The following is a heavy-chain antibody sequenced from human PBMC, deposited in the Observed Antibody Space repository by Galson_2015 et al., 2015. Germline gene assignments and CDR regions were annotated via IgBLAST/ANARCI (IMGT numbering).Heavy chain of an antibody. Sequence: SLRLSCAASGFIFSSNAMTWVRQAPGKGLKWVASISASGGTTYSAGSVKGRFTISRDNSKSTVYLQMNSLRVEDTAVYYCAKGGMGVRFDYWGQGTLVTASS. CDR3: AKGGMGVRFDY. D-gene: IGHD3-10*01. CDR2: ISASGGTT. CDR1: GFIFSSNA. J-gene: IGHJ4*02. V-gene: IGHV3-23*01.